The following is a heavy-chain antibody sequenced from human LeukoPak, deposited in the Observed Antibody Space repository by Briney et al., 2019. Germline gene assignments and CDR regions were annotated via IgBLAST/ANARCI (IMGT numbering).Heavy chain of an antibody. D-gene: IGHD3-10*01. CDR3: FGSGSYSK. J-gene: IGHJ4*02. V-gene: IGHV3-7*01. CDR1: GFTFSNSW. Sequence: PGGSLRLSCAASGFTFSNSWINWVRHALGKGLEWVANIKRDGSQTFYLDSVRGGVTVSRDTAKHSADLQMNSLRAEDTAVYYCFGSGSYSKWDQGTLVTVSS. CDR2: IKRDGSQT.